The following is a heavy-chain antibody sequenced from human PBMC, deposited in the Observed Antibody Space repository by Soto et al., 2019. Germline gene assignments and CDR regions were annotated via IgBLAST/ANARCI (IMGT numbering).Heavy chain of an antibody. V-gene: IGHV3-11*05. CDR1: GFTFSSYA. J-gene: IGHJ4*02. CDR2: ISSSSSYT. Sequence: GGSLRLSCAASGFTFSSYAMSWVRQAPGKGLEWVSYISSSSSYTNYADSVKGRFTISRDNAKNSLYLQMNSLRAEDTAVYYCARDFKRYSSPPGPLEYWGQGTLVTVSS. CDR3: ARDFKRYSSPPGPLEY. D-gene: IGHD6-13*01.